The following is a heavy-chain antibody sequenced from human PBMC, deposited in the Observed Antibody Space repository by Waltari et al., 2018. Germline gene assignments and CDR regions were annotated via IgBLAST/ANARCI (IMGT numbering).Heavy chain of an antibody. V-gene: IGHV3-48*03. CDR1: GFTFSSYG. CDR2: ISGSGTTI. CDR3: ARRFDS. Sequence: EVQLVESGGGLVQPGGSLRLSCAASGFTFSSYGMNGVRQAPGKGLEWISYISGSGTTIYSADSVKGRFTISRDDAENSLYLQMNSLRAEDTALYYCARRFDSWGQGTRVTVSS. J-gene: IGHJ4*02.